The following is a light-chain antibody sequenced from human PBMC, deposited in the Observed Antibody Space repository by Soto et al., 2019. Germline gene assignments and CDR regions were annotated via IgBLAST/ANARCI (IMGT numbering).Light chain of an antibody. CDR1: QSLVHSDGGTY. CDR2: QVS. Sequence: DVVLTQTPLSSPVTLGQPASISCRSSQSLVHSDGGTYLSWLHQRPGQPPRLLIYQVSNRFSGVTDRFSGCGAGTDFTLKISRVEAEDVRVYYCTQSTHFPRTFGQGTEGEIK. V-gene: IGKV2-24*01. CDR3: TQSTHFPRT. J-gene: IGKJ1*01.